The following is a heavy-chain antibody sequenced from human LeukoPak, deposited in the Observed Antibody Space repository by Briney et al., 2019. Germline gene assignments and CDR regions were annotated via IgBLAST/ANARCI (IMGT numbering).Heavy chain of an antibody. CDR2: ISSSSSTI. V-gene: IGHV3-48*02. Sequence: GGSLRLSCAASGFTFSSYRMHWVRQAPGKGLEWVSFISSSSSTIYYADSVKGRFTISRDNAKNSLYLQMNSLRDEDTAVYYCASSDSGSYHDAFDIWGQGTMVTVSS. J-gene: IGHJ3*02. CDR3: ASSDSGSYHDAFDI. D-gene: IGHD1-26*01. CDR1: GFTFSSYR.